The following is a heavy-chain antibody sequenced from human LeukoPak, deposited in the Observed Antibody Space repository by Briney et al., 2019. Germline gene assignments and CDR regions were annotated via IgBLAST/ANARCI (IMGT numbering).Heavy chain of an antibody. J-gene: IGHJ5*02. CDR3: AKKVSGSYLNWFDP. Sequence: GGSLRLSCAASGFTVSSNYMSWVRQAPGKGLEWVSVIYSGGSTYYADSVKGRFTISRDNSKNTLHLQMNSLRAEDTAVYYCAKKVSGSYLNWFDPWGQGTLVTVSS. CDR1: GFTVSSNY. V-gene: IGHV3-53*01. CDR2: IYSGGST. D-gene: IGHD1-26*01.